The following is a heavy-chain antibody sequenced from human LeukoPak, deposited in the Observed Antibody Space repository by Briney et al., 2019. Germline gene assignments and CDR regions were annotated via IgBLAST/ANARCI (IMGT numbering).Heavy chain of an antibody. Sequence: ASVKVSCKASGYTFTGYFMHWVRQAPGQGLEWMGWINPNSGDTNYQGRVTMTRDMSISTAYMELSGLRSDDPAVYYCARDERYDSSGYPFDYWGQGTLVTVSS. J-gene: IGHJ4*02. V-gene: IGHV1-2*02. D-gene: IGHD3-22*01. CDR2: INPNSGDT. CDR3: ARDERYDSSGYPFDY. CDR1: GYTFTGYF.